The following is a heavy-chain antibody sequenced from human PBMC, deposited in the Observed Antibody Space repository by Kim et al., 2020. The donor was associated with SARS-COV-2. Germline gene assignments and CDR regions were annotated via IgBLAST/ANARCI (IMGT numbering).Heavy chain of an antibody. D-gene: IGHD2-2*01. J-gene: IGHJ4*02. CDR3: AKVAEDIVVVPAVYFDY. CDR2: ISGSGGST. Sequence: GGSLRLSCAASGFTFSSYAMSWVRQAPGKGLEWVSAISGSGGSTYYADSVKGRFTISRDNSKNTLYLQMNSLRAEDTAVYYCAKVAEDIVVVPAVYFDYWGQGTLVTVSS. CDR1: GFTFSSYA. V-gene: IGHV3-23*01.